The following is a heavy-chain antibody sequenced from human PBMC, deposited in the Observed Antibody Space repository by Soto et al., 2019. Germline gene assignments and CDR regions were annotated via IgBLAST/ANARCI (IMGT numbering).Heavy chain of an antibody. V-gene: IGHV4-39*01. J-gene: IGHJ5*02. D-gene: IGHD5-12*01. CDR3: ARRYSGYDVDWFDP. CDR1: GGSISSSSYY. CDR2: IYYSGSN. Sequence: SETLSLTCTVSGGSISSSSYYWGWIRQPPGKGLEWIGSIYYSGSNYYNPSLKGRVNISVDTSKNQFSLKLSAVTAADTAVYYCARRYSGYDVDWFDPWGQGTLVTVSS.